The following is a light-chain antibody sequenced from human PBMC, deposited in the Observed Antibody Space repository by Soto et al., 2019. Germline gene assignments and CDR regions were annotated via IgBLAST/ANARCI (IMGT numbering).Light chain of an antibody. CDR3: SSYTSSSTYVV. V-gene: IGLV2-14*01. Sequence: QSVLTQPASVSGSPGQSITIPCTGTSSDVGGYNYVSWYQQHPGKAPKLMIYDVSNRPSGVSNRFSGSKSGNTASLTISGLQAEYEADYYCSSYTSSSTYVVFGGGTQLTVL. CDR1: SSDVGGYNY. CDR2: DVS. J-gene: IGLJ2*01.